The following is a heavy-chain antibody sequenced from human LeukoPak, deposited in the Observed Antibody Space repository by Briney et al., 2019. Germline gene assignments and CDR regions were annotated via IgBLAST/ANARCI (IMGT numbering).Heavy chain of an antibody. V-gene: IGHV4-34*01. J-gene: IGHJ4*02. CDR3: ARGTYYDYVWGSYRDPAFDY. CDR1: GGSFSGYY. D-gene: IGHD3-16*02. CDR2: INHSGST. Sequence: PSETLSLTCAVYGGSFSGYYWSWIRQPPGKGLEWIGEINHSGSTNYNPSLKSRVTISVDTSKNQFSLKLSSVTAADTAMYYCARGTYYDYVWGSYRDPAFDYWGQGTLVTVSS.